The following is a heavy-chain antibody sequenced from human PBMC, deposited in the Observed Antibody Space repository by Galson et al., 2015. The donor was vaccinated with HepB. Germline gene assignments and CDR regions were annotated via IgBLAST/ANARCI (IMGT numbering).Heavy chain of an antibody. V-gene: IGHV1-69*13. Sequence: SVKVSCKASGGTFSSYAISWVRQAPGQGLEWMGGIIPIFGIANYAQKFQGRVTITADESTSTAYMELSSLRSEDTAVYYCARNDKYYYDSSGLYYFDYWGQGTLVTVSS. CDR1: GGTFSSYA. J-gene: IGHJ4*02. D-gene: IGHD3-22*01. CDR2: IIPIFGIA. CDR3: ARNDKYYYDSSGLYYFDY.